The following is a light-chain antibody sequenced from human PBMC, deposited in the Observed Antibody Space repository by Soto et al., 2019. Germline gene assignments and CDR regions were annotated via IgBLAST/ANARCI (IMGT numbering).Light chain of an antibody. CDR3: QQYGDSPWT. CDR2: GVS. V-gene: IGKV3-20*01. J-gene: IGKJ1*01. Sequence: EIVLTQSPGTLSLSPGERATLSCRASQSVGSSHLAWYQQKPGQAPRLLIYGVSSRATGIPDRFSGSGSGTDFTLTISRLEPEDFAVYYCQQYGDSPWTFGQGTKVEIK. CDR1: QSVGSSH.